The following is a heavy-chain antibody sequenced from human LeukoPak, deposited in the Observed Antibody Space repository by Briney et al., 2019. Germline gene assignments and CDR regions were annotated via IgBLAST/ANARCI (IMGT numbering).Heavy chain of an antibody. CDR3: ARNNYDSSGYYGYYYYGMDV. CDR1: GFTFSSYW. V-gene: IGHV3-7*01. J-gene: IGHJ6*02. Sequence: GGSLRLSCAASGFTFSSYWMSWVRQAPGKGLEWVANIKQDGSEKYYVDSVKGRFTISRDNAKNSLCLQMNSLRAEDTAVYYCARNNYDSSGYYGYYYYGMDVRGQGTTVTVSS. D-gene: IGHD3-22*01. CDR2: IKQDGSEK.